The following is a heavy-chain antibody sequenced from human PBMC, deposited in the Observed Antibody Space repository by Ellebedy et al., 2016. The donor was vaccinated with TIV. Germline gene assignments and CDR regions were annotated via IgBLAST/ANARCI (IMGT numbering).Heavy chain of an antibody. Sequence: GESLKISCHVSGYIFTNYWIGWVRQRPGEGLEWMGITYPGDSDTRYSPSFQGQVTVPADKSINTAYLQWGGLKASDTAIYYCAILRAAIPGTRHLGWYFDVWGRGTLVTVSS. J-gene: IGHJ2*01. V-gene: IGHV5-51*01. D-gene: IGHD1-1*01. CDR3: AILRAAIPGTRHLGWYFDV. CDR2: TYPGDSDT. CDR1: GYIFTNYW.